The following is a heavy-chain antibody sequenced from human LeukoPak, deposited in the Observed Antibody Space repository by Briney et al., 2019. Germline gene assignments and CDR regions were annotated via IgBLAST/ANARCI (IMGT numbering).Heavy chain of an antibody. CDR2: ISSSSSYI. D-gene: IGHD3-9*01. CDR1: GFTFSSYT. V-gene: IGHV3-21*01. Sequence: GGSLRLSCAASGFTFSSYTMNWVRQAPGKGLEWVSSISSSSSYIYYADSVKGRFTISRDNAKNSLYLQMNSLRAGDTAVYYCASYYDILTGFSYYFDYWGKGPLVTVS. J-gene: IGHJ4*02. CDR3: ASYYDILTGFSYYFDY.